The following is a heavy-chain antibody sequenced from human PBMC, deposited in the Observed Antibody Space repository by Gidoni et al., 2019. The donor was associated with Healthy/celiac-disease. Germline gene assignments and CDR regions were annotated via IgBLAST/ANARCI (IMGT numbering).Heavy chain of an antibody. Sequence: SCGSISSGDYYWSWIRRPPVKGLEWIGYIYYSGSTYYNPSLKSRVTTSVDTSKYQFSLKLSSVTAADTAVYYCARERVAAMDYWGQGTLVTVSS. J-gene: IGHJ4*02. D-gene: IGHD5-12*01. CDR1: CGSISSGDYY. CDR3: ARERVAAMDY. V-gene: IGHV4-30-4*01. CDR2: IYYSGST.